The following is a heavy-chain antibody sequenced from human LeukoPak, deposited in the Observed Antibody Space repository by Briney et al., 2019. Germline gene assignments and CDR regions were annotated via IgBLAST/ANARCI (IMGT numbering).Heavy chain of an antibody. D-gene: IGHD3-9*01. CDR2: IIPIFDSA. CDR1: GGTFSSYA. Sequence: GASVKVSCKASGGTFSSYAIGWVRQAPGQGLEWMGGIIPIFDSASYAQKFQGRVTITADESTSTAYMELSSLRSEDTAVYYCARENRYFDWSRAFDIWGQGTMVTVSS. V-gene: IGHV1-69*13. CDR3: ARENRYFDWSRAFDI. J-gene: IGHJ3*02.